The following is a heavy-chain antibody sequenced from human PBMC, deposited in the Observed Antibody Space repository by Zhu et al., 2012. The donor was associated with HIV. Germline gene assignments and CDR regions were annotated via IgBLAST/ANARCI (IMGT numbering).Heavy chain of an antibody. CDR1: GYSISSGYY. D-gene: IGHD2-2*01. J-gene: IGHJ4*02. CDR2: IYHSGST. CDR3: TRALVGVTGLDY. V-gene: IGHV4-38-2*01. Sequence: QVQPQESGPGLVKPSETLSLTCAVSGYSISSGYYWGWIRQPPGKGLEWIGSIYHSGSTYYNPSLKSRVTISVDTSKNQFSLKLSSVTAADTAVYYCTRALVGVTGLDYWGQGTLVTVSS.